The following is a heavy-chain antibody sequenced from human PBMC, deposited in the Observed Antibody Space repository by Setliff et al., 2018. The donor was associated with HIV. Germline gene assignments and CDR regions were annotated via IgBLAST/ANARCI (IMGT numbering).Heavy chain of an antibody. CDR1: GFTFSSYA. CDR3: ARDPATTVTELTEGGGTFDY. J-gene: IGHJ4*02. V-gene: IGHV3-30*01. Sequence: PGGSLRLSCAASGFTFSSYAMHWVRQAPGKGLEWVAVISYDGSNKYYADSVKGRFTISRDNSKNTLYLQMNSLRAEDTAVYYCARDPATTVTELTEGGGTFDYWGQGTLVTVSS. CDR2: ISYDGSNK. D-gene: IGHD4-17*01.